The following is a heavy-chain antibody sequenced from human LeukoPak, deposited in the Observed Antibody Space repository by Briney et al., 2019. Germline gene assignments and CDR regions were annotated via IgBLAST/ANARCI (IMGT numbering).Heavy chain of an antibody. CDR3: AKDLTVAGYCYGMDV. V-gene: IGHV3-9*01. D-gene: IGHD6-19*01. Sequence: GGSLRLSCAASGFTFEDYAMHWVRQAPGKGLEWVSGISWNSGSKGYADSVKGRFTISRDNSKNTLYLQMNSLRAEDTAVYYCAKDLTVAGYCYGMDVWGQGTTVTVSS. CDR2: ISWNSGSK. J-gene: IGHJ6*02. CDR1: GFTFEDYA.